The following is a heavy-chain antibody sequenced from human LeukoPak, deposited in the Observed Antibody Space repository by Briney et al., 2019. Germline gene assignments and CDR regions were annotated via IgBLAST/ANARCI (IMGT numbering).Heavy chain of an antibody. D-gene: IGHD2-15*01. CDR2: IYTSGST. Sequence: PSETLSLTCTVSGGSLSNYYWSWIRQPAGKGLEWIGRIYTSGSTNYNPSLKSRLTMSVDTSKNQVSLKLSSVTAADTAVYYCARGTVGYCSGGSCQGWFDPWGQGTLVTVSS. V-gene: IGHV4-4*07. CDR1: GGSLSNYY. CDR3: ARGTVGYCSGGSCQGWFDP. J-gene: IGHJ5*02.